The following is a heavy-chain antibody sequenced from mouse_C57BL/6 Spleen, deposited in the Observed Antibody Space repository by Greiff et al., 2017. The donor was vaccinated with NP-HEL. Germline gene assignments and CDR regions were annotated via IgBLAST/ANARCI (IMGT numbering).Heavy chain of an antibody. Sequence: QVQLQQPGAELVKPGASVKLSCKASGYTFTSYWMHWVKQRPGQGLEWIGMIPPNSGSTNYNEKFKSKATLTVDKSSSTAYMQLSSLTSEDSAVYYCARWGYYGSSPLFDYWGQGTTLTVSS. CDR1: GYTFTSYW. J-gene: IGHJ2*01. D-gene: IGHD1-1*01. CDR2: IPPNSGST. V-gene: IGHV1-64*01. CDR3: ARWGYYGSSPLFDY.